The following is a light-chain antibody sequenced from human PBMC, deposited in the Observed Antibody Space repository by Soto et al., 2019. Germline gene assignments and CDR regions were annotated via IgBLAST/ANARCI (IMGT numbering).Light chain of an antibody. CDR1: SSDVGGYNY. Sequence: QSVLTQPASVSGSRGQAITISCTGTSSDVGGYNYVSWYQQHPGKAPKLMIYDVSKRPSGVPDRFSGSKSGNTASLTISGLQAEDEADFYCCSFAGGYTYVFGPGTKVTVL. V-gene: IGLV2-11*01. CDR2: DVS. CDR3: CSFAGGYTYV. J-gene: IGLJ1*01.